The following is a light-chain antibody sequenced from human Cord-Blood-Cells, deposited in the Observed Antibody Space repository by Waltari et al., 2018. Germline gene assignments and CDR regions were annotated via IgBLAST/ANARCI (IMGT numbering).Light chain of an antibody. CDR2: EVS. CDR1: SSAVGRVNY. J-gene: IGLJ3*02. CDR3: SSYAGSKRV. V-gene: IGLV2-8*01. Sequence: SALTQPPSASGSPGQSVTITCTGISSAVGRVNYVSWYQQHPGKATKVMIDEVSRLPAGVTDRFSGSKSGNTASLTVSGLQAEDDADYYCSSYAGSKRVCGGGTKLTVL.